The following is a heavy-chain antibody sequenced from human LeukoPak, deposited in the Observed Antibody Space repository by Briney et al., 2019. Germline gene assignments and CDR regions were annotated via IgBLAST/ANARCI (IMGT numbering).Heavy chain of an antibody. CDR3: AKNYGTSRPFYDY. D-gene: IGHD4-17*01. Sequence: GGSLRLSCAASGFDFSAYEMNWVCQAPGKELEWLSYISSGGTTIYYADSVKGRFTISRDNAKDSLFLQMNSLRADDTAVYYCAKNYGTSRPFYDYWGQGIVVTVSS. CDR2: ISSGGTTI. J-gene: IGHJ4*02. CDR1: GFDFSAYE. V-gene: IGHV3-48*03.